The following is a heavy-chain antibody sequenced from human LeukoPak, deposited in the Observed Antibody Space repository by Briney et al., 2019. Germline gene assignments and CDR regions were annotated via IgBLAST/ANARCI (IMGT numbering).Heavy chain of an antibody. D-gene: IGHD5-12*01. CDR3: ARDPANSGYEIDY. J-gene: IGHJ4*02. V-gene: IGHV1-46*01. CDR2: INPSGGST. CDR1: GGTFSSYA. Sequence: ASVKVSCKASGGTFSSYAISWVRQAPGQGLEWMGIINPSGGSTSYAQKFQGRVTMTRDTSTSTVYMELSSLRSEDTAVYYCARDPANSGYEIDYWGQGTLVTVSS.